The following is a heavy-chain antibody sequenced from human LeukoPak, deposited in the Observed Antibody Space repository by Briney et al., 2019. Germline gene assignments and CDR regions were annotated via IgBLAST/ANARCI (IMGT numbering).Heavy chain of an antibody. CDR1: GFTFSSYA. CDR2: ISGSGGST. CDR3: AKDPTYYYDSSAAFDP. J-gene: IGHJ5*02. Sequence: GGSLRLSCAASGFTFSSYAMSWVRQAPGKGLEWVSAISGSGGSTYYADSVKGRFTISRNNSKNTLYLQMNSLRAEDTAVYYCAKDPTYYYDSSAAFDPWGQGTLVTVSS. D-gene: IGHD3-22*01. V-gene: IGHV3-23*01.